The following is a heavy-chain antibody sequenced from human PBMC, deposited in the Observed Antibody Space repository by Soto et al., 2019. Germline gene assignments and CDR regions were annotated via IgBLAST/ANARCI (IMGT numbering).Heavy chain of an antibody. D-gene: IGHD4-17*01. V-gene: IGHV1-69*12. CDR2: IIPIFGTA. CDR3: ARAHDYGDYPLVYFQH. CDR1: GGTFSNYA. Sequence: QVQLVQSGAEVKKPGSSVKVSCKASGGTFSNYAISWVRQTPGQALEWMGGIIPIFGTANYAQKFQGRVTITADESTSTAYMEVSSLRSEDTAVYYCARAHDYGDYPLVYFQHWCQGSLVTVSS. J-gene: IGHJ1*01.